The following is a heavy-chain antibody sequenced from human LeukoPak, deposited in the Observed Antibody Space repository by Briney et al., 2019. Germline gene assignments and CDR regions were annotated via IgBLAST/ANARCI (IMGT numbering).Heavy chain of an antibody. Sequence: SETLSLTCTVSSGSISSGYWSWIRQPPGKGLEWIGYIYYSGTANYNPSLKSRVTMSTDTSKNQFSLKVNSVTAADTAVYYCARLDVVRGVVTFDYWGQGTLVTVSS. CDR3: ARLDVVRGVVTFDY. D-gene: IGHD3-10*01. CDR1: SGSISSGY. V-gene: IGHV4-59*08. CDR2: IYYSGTA. J-gene: IGHJ4*02.